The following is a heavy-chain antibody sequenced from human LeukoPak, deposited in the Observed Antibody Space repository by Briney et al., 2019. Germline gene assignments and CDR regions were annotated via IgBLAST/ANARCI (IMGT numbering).Heavy chain of an antibody. CDR2: INHSGNT. V-gene: IGHV4-34*01. CDR1: GGSFSDYY. D-gene: IGHD2-2*01. CDR3: ATIGYCGSTSWYAFDI. J-gene: IGHJ3*02. Sequence: SETLSLTCAVYGGSFSDYYWSWIRQPPGKGLEWIGEINHSGNTNYNPSLKSRVTISVDTSKNQFSLKLSSVTAADTAVYFCATIGYCGSTSWYAFDIWGQGKMVTVSS.